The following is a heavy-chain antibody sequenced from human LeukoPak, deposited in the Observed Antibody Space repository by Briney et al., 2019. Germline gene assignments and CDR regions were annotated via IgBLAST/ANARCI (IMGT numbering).Heavy chain of an antibody. CDR3: VRPDRIFGVPAAFDA. D-gene: IGHD3-3*02. V-gene: IGHV1-69*01. J-gene: IGHJ3*01. CDR1: GGSFSDYP. Sequence: ASVKVSCKASGGSFSDYPINWVRQAPGQGLEWLGGIIPKYSASNYAQAFQGRVTIPADESTNTVYMEMSGLRPDDTAVYYCVRPDRIFGVPAAFDAWGQGTLVAVSS. CDR2: IIPKYSAS.